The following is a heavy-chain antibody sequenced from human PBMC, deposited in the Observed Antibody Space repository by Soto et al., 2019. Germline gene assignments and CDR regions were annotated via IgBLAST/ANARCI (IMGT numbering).Heavy chain of an antibody. D-gene: IGHD6-19*01. CDR3: ARDLGGWPDY. CDR1: GHTFTSYA. V-gene: IGHV1-3*01. CDR2: INAGNGNT. J-gene: IGHJ4*02. Sequence: QVQLVQSGAEVKKPGASVKVSCKASGHTFTSYAIHWVRQAPGQRLEWMGWINAGNGNTKYSQKFQDRVTITRDTSASIAYMELSSLRSEDTAVYYCARDLGGWPDYWGQGTLVTVSS.